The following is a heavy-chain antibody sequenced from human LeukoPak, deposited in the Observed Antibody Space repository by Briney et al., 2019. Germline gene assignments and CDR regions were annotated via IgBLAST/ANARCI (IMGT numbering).Heavy chain of an antibody. D-gene: IGHD6-13*01. CDR3: ARATGTYFDY. Sequence: SETLSLTCTVSGGSISSGSYYWSWIRQPAGKGLEWIGRIYTSGSTNYNPSLKSRVTISVDTSKNQFSLKLSSVTAADTAVYYCARATGTYFDYWGQGTLVTVSS. CDR1: GGSISSGSYY. J-gene: IGHJ4*02. CDR2: IYTSGST. V-gene: IGHV4-61*02.